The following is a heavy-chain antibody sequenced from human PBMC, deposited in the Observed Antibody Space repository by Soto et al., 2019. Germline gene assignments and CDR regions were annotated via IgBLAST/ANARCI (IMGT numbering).Heavy chain of an antibody. CDR3: ASGKTQMTQDRMGFYYHKDV. CDR1: GDTFNNRT. CDR2: VIPLLDAS. J-gene: IGHJ6*03. D-gene: IGHD2-15*01. V-gene: IGHV1-69*08. Sequence: QVQLVQSGAEVKKPGSSVKISCTASGDTFNNRTFTWVRRAAGQGLEWMGRVIPLLDASNYAEKFQDRATITADKSTNTAYLELSGLKSEDSAIYYCASGKTQMTQDRMGFYYHKDVCGKGTTVTVSS.